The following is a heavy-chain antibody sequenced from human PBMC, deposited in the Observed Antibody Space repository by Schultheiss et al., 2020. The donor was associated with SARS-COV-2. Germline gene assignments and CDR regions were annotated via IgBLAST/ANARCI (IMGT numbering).Heavy chain of an antibody. D-gene: IGHD2-2*02. CDR1: GFTFSSYA. J-gene: IGHJ3*01. CDR2: ISYDGSNK. Sequence: GGSLRLSCAASGFTFSSYAMHWVRQAPGKGLEWVAVISYDGSNKYYADSVKGRFTISKDNSEKTLYLQMNSLKAGDTAMYYCAKPLTLYIRDDAFDVFGQGTMVTVSS. V-gene: IGHV3-30-3*02. CDR3: AKPLTLYIRDDAFDV.